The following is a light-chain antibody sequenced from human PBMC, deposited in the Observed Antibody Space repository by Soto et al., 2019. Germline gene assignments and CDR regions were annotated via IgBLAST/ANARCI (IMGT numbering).Light chain of an antibody. J-gene: IGKJ1*01. CDR1: DNIDTW. Sequence: DIRMTQSPSPVSASVGDRVAITCRASDNIDTWVAWYQQKPGEAPKLLIYKASTLENGDPSRFAGFGSGTVFTLSIASLQPDDSATYYCQHYNSYSRTFGQGTKVEIK. V-gene: IGKV1-5*03. CDR2: KAS. CDR3: QHYNSYSRT.